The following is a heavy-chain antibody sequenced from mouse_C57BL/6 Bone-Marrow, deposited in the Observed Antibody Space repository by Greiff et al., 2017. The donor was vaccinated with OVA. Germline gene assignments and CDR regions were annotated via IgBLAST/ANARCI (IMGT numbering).Heavy chain of an antibody. Sequence: VQLQQSGPELVKPGASVKISCKASGYAFSSSWMNWVKQRPGKGLEWIGRIYPGDGDTNYNGKFKGKATLTADKSSSTAYMQLSSLTSEDSAVYFCARYYGSSWGYAMDYWGQGTSVTVSS. J-gene: IGHJ4*01. D-gene: IGHD1-1*01. CDR3: ARYYGSSWGYAMDY. V-gene: IGHV1-82*01. CDR2: IYPGDGDT. CDR1: GYAFSSSW.